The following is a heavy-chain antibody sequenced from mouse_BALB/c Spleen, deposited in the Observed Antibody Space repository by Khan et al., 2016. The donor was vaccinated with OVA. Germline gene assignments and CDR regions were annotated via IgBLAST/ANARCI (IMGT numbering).Heavy chain of an antibody. V-gene: IGHV5-9-3*01. CDR3: TRHRPYDYGAMDY. D-gene: IGHD2-4*01. CDR2: ISSGGSST. J-gene: IGHJ4*01. CDR1: GFTFSNYV. Sequence: QLQESGGVLVKPGGSLKLSCAASGFTFSNYVMSWVRQTPEKRLEWVATISSGGSSTYYPDSVKGRITISRDNAKNTLYLQVSSLRSEDTAIYYYTRHRPYDYGAMDYWGQGTSVTVSS.